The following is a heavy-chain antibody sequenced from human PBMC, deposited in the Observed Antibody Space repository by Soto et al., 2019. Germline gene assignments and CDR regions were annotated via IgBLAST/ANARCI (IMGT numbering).Heavy chain of an antibody. J-gene: IGHJ4*02. Sequence: ASVKVSCKASGGTFSSYAISWVRQAPGQGLEWMGGIIPIFGTANYAQKFQGRVTITADESTSTAYMELSSLRSEDTAVYYCAKSGYSSGWLDYWGQGTLVTVSS. CDR3: AKSGYSSGWLDY. V-gene: IGHV1-69*13. D-gene: IGHD6-19*01. CDR2: IIPIFGTA. CDR1: GGTFSSYA.